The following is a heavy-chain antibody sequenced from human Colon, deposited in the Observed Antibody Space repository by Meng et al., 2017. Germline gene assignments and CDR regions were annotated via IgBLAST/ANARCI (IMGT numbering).Heavy chain of an antibody. CDR1: GFTFSGSA. V-gene: IGHV3-73*01. CDR3: SKTTADGSSGYYDY. CDR2: IRSKANSYAT. J-gene: IGHJ4*02. D-gene: IGHD3-22*01. Sequence: GGSLRLSCAASGFTFSGSALHWVRQASGKGLEWVGRIRSKANSYATAYAASVEGRFTISRDESQKTAYLEVTSLKTEDTAVYYCSKTTADGSSGYYDYWGQGTLVTVSS.